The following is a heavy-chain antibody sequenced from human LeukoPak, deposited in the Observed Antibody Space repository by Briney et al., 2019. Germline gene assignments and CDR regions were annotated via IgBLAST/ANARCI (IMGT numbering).Heavy chain of an antibody. CDR2: ISSNGGST. CDR3: AKESEGDDY. J-gene: IGHJ4*02. D-gene: IGHD3-16*01. CDR1: GFTFSTYA. Sequence: GGSLRLSCAASGFTFSTYAMHWVRQAPGKGLEYVSIISSNGGSTYYANSVKGRFTISRDNSKNTLYLQMNSLRAEDTAVYYCAKESEGDDYWGQGTLVTVSS. V-gene: IGHV3-64*01.